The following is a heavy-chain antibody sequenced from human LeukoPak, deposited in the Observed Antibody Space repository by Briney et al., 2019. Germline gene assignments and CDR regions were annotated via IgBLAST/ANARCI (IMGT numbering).Heavy chain of an antibody. J-gene: IGHJ4*02. CDR1: GDSISTSNSY. CDR2: INHSGST. Sequence: SETLSLTCTVSGDSISTSNSYWSWIRQPPGKGLEWFGEINHSGSTNYNPSLKSRVIISVDTSKNQFSLKLSSVTAADTAVYYCARGVANVPQQLVRRYFFDYWGQGTLVTVSS. CDR3: ARGVANVPQQLVRRYFFDY. V-gene: IGHV4-39*07. D-gene: IGHD6-13*01.